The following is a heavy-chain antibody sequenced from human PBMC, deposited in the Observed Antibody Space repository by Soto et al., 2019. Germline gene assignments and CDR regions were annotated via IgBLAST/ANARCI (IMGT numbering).Heavy chain of an antibody. D-gene: IGHD6-6*01. J-gene: IGHJ4*02. Sequence: QVQLVQSGADVKKPGSSVKVSCKASGGTFNNYAISWVRQAPGQGLEWVGGIIPIFGTADYAQKFQGRVTITADESTSTANMELSSLRSEDTAVYYWVRVAMGSSSPYWGKGPLVTVSS. V-gene: IGHV1-69*12. CDR1: GGTFNNYA. CDR2: IIPIFGTA. CDR3: VRVAMGSSSPY.